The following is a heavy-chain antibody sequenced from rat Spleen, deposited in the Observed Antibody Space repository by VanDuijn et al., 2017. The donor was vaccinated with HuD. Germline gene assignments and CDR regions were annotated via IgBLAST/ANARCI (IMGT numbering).Heavy chain of an antibody. J-gene: IGHJ2*01. CDR3: ARSYYYVPFDY. D-gene: IGHD1-12*01. CDR1: GFSLTNYN. V-gene: IGHV2-30*01. Sequence: QVQLKESGPGLVQPSQTLSLTCTVAGFSLTNYNVHWVRQPTGKGLEWMGVIWTGGNTEYNPVVKSRLSISRDTSKSRVFLKMNSLQTEDTATYYCARSYYYVPFDYWGQGVMVTVSS. CDR2: IWTGGNT.